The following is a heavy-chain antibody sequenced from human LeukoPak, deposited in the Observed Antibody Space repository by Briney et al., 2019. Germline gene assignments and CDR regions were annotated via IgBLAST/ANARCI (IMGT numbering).Heavy chain of an antibody. Sequence: SVKVSCKASGYTFTGYYMHWVRQAPGQGLEWMGRINPNSGGTNYAQKFQGRVTMTRDTSISTAYMELSRLRSDDTAVYYCARVDGYNYVGGDYWGQGTLVTVSS. CDR3: ARVDGYNYVGGDY. D-gene: IGHD5-24*01. J-gene: IGHJ4*02. V-gene: IGHV1-2*06. CDR2: INPNSGGT. CDR1: GYTFTGYY.